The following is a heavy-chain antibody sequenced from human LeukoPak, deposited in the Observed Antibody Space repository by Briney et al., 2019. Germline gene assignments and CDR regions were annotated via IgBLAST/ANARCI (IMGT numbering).Heavy chain of an antibody. V-gene: IGHV4-39*07. J-gene: IGHJ6*03. CDR1: GGSISSSSYY. Sequence: SETLSLTCTVSGGSISSSSYYWGWIRQPPGKGLEWIGSIYYSGSTYYNPSLKSRVTISVDTSKNQFSLKLSSVTAADTAVYYCARDSCGTSCSAPMDVWGKGTTVTVSS. D-gene: IGHD2-2*01. CDR3: ARDSCGTSCSAPMDV. CDR2: IYYSGST.